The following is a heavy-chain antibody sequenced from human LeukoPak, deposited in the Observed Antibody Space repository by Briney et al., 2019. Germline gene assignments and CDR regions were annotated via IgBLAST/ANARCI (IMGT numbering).Heavy chain of an antibody. Sequence: PSETLSLTCTFSGHSISSFYWTWIRQPPGNGLEWIGTAYYSGGTHYSRSLQSRVTISVDTSKNQFSLKLTSVTAADTAVYYCARVYDYDSSVSDAFEIWGRGTMVTVSS. J-gene: IGHJ3*02. CDR2: AYYSGGT. D-gene: IGHD3-22*01. CDR1: GHSISSFY. CDR3: ARVYDYDSSVSDAFEI. V-gene: IGHV4-59*01.